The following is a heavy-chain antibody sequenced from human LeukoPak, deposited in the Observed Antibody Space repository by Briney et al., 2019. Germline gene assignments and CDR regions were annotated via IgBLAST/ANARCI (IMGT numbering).Heavy chain of an antibody. CDR1: GFTFSNAW. CDR3: ATKWELSKGFGY. V-gene: IGHV3-30*02. Sequence: GGSLRLSCAASGFTFSNAWMSWVRQAPGKGLEWVAFIRYDGSNKYYADSVKGRFTISRDNSKNTLYLQMNSLRAEDTAVYYCATKWELSKGFGYWGQGTLVTVSS. D-gene: IGHD1-26*01. J-gene: IGHJ4*02. CDR2: IRYDGSNK.